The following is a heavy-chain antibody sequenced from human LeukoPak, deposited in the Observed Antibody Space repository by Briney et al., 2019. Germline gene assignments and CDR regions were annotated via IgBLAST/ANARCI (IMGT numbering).Heavy chain of an antibody. CDR2: FDPEDGET. CDR1: GYTLTELS. J-gene: IGHJ4*02. D-gene: IGHD5/OR15-5a*01. CDR3: ATVFMSEGSTW. V-gene: IGHV1-24*01. Sequence: GASVKVSCKVSGYTLTELSIHWVRQAPGKGLEWMGGFDPEDGETIYAQKFQGRLTLTEDTSTGTAYMELSSLRSEDTAVYFCATVFMSEGSTWWGQGTLVTVSS.